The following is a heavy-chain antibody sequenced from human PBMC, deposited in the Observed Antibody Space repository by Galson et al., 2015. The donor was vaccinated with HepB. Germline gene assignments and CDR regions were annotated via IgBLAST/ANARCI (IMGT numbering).Heavy chain of an antibody. V-gene: IGHV7-4-1*02. CDR2: INTNTGNP. CDR3: ARLGDYYYYYGMDV. J-gene: IGHJ6*02. CDR1: GYTFTSYA. D-gene: IGHD4-17*01. Sequence: SVKVSCKASGYTFTSYAMNWVRQAPGQGLEWMGWINTNTGNPTYAQGFTGRFVFSLDTSVSTAYLQISSLKAEDTAAYYCARLGDYYYYYGMDVWGQGTTVTASS.